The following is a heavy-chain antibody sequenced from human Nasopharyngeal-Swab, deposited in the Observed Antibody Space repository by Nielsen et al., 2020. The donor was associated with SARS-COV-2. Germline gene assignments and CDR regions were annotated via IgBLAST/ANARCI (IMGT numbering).Heavy chain of an antibody. J-gene: IGHJ6*02. D-gene: IGHD1-26*01. Sequence: GESLKISCAASGFTFSSYGMHWVRQAPGKGLEWVAVISYDGSNKYYADSVKGRFTISRDNSKNTLYLQMNSLRAEDTAVYYCARALGGYYGMDVWGQGTTVTVSS. CDR2: ISYDGSNK. CDR3: ARALGGYYGMDV. CDR1: GFTFSSYG. V-gene: IGHV3-30*03.